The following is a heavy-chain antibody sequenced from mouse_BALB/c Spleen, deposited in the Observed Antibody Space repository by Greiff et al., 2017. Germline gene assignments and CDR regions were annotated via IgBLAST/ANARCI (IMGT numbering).Heavy chain of an antibody. D-gene: IGHD2-4*01. CDR2: ISSGGSYT. CDR3: ARHRRDYLFAY. V-gene: IGHV5-9-3*01. CDR1: GFTFSSYA. Sequence: DVHLVESGGGLVKPGGSLKLSCAASGFTFSSYAMSWVRQTPEKRLEWVATISSGGSYTYYPDSVKGRFTISRDNAKNTLYLQMSSLRSEDTAMYYCARHRRDYLFAYWGQGTLVTVSA. J-gene: IGHJ3*01.